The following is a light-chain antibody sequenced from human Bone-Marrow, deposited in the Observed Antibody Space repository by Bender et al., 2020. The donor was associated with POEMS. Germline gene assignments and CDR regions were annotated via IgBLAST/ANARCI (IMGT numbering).Light chain of an antibody. CDR2: EVT. V-gene: IGLV2-14*02. J-gene: IGLJ2*01. CDR3: VSYTTRKTLL. CDR1: SGDVGSYNL. Sequence: QSALTQPASVSGSPGQSITISCAGTSGDVGSYNLVSWYQQYPGKAPKTMIYEVTKRPSGVSNRFSGSKSGNTASLTISGLRPEDEADYYCVSYTTRKTLLFGGGTKLTVL.